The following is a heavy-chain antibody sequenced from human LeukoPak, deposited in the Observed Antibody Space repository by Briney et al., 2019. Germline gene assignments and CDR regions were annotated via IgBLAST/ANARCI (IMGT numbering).Heavy chain of an antibody. CDR1: GGSISSYY. CDR2: IYYSGST. CDR3: ARVVKYYYDSSGYFDY. Sequence: SETLSLTCTLSGGSISSYYWSWIRQPPGKGLEWIGYIYYSGSTNYNPSLKSRVTISVDTSKNQFSLKLSSVTAADTAVYYCARVVKYYYDSSGYFDYWGQGTLVTVSS. J-gene: IGHJ4*02. D-gene: IGHD3-22*01. V-gene: IGHV4-59*01.